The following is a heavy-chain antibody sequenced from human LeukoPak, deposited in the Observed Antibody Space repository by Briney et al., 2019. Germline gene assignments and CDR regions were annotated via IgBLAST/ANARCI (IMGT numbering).Heavy chain of an antibody. CDR1: GYTFTSYD. CDR3: ARVGVICSGGSCYHLFDY. Sequence: ASVKVSCKASGYTFTSYDINWVRQATGQGLEWMGWMNPNSGNTGYAQKFQGRVTITADESTSTAYMELSSLRSEDTAVYYCARVGVICSGGSCYHLFDYWGQGTLVTVSS. CDR2: MNPNSGNT. V-gene: IGHV1-8*01. J-gene: IGHJ4*02. D-gene: IGHD2-15*01.